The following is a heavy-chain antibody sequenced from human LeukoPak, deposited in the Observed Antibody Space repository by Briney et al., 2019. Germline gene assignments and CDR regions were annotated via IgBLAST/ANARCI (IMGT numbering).Heavy chain of an antibody. Sequence: PGGSLRLSCAVSGFNFGDYTMHWVRQPPGKGLEWVSLISWNSGSIKYTESVKGRFTISRDNSKNSLYLQMSSLRTEDTALYYCARDIYGSGDFRGDFWGQGTLVTVSS. D-gene: IGHD2-21*01. J-gene: IGHJ4*02. CDR2: ISWNSGSI. CDR1: GFNFGDYT. CDR3: ARDIYGSGDFRGDF. V-gene: IGHV3-43*01.